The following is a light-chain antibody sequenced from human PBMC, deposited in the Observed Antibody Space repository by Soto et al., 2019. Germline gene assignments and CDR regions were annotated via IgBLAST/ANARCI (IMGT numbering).Light chain of an antibody. CDR3: CSYAGSYTFV. Sequence: VLTQPRSVSESPGQSVTISCTGTSSDVGGYNYVSWYQQHPGKAPKLMIYDVSKRPSGVPDRFSGSKSGNTASLTISGLQAEDEADYYCCSYAGSYTFVFGTGTKVTVL. CDR1: SSDVGGYNY. J-gene: IGLJ1*01. V-gene: IGLV2-11*01. CDR2: DVS.